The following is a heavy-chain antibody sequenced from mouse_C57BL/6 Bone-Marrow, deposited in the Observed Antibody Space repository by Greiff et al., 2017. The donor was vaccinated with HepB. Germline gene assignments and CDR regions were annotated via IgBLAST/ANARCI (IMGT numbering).Heavy chain of an antibody. D-gene: IGHD2-4*01. V-gene: IGHV6-6*01. CDR2: IRNKANNHAT. CDR1: GFTFSDAW. J-gene: IGHJ1*03. CDR3: TGYDYDKIYWYFDV. Sequence: EVKLEESGGGLVQPGGSMKLSCAASGFTFSDAWMDWVRQSPEKGLEWVAEIRNKANNHATYYAESVKGRFTISRDDSKSSVYLQMNRLRAEDTGIYDCTGYDYDKIYWYFDVWGTGTTVTVSS.